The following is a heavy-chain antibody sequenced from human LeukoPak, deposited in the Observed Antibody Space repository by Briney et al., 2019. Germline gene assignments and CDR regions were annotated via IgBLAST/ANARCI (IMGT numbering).Heavy chain of an antibody. CDR3: ARQGTYYYDSSGSDAFDI. V-gene: IGHV5-51*01. CDR1: GYSFTSYW. J-gene: IGHJ3*02. D-gene: IGHD3-22*01. CDR2: IYPGDSDT. Sequence: GESLKISCKGSGYSFTSYWIGWVRQMPGKGLEWMGIIYPGDSDTRYSPSFQGQVTISADKSISTAYLQWSSLKASDTAMYYCARQGTYYYDSSGSDAFDIWGQGTMVTASS.